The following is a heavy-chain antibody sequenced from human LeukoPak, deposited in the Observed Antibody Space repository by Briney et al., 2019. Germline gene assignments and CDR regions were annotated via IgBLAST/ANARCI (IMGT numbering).Heavy chain of an antibody. J-gene: IGHJ4*02. D-gene: IGHD3-22*01. CDR3: ARVSTTKYYYDSSGYYRFDY. V-gene: IGHV4-34*01. Sequence: SETLSLTCAVYGGSFGGYYWSWIRQPPGKGLEWIGEINHSGSANYNPSPKSRVAMSVDTSRNQFSLNLSSVTAADTAVYYCARVSTTKYYYDSSGYYRFDYWGQGTLVTVSS. CDR1: GGSFGGYY. CDR2: INHSGSA.